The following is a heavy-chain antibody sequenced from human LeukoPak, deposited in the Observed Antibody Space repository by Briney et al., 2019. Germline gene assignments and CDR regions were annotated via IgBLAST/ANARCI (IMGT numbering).Heavy chain of an antibody. J-gene: IGHJ3*02. V-gene: IGHV4-38-2*02. Sequence: SETLSLTCTVSGHSIINSFYWGWIRPPPGKGLEWIGSIYHTGSTYYNPSLRSRLTISVDTSKNQFSLKLSSVTAADTAVYYCARECSSTSCYDAFDIWGQGTMVTVSS. CDR3: ARECSSTSCYDAFDI. CDR1: GHSIINSFY. D-gene: IGHD2-2*01. CDR2: IYHTGST.